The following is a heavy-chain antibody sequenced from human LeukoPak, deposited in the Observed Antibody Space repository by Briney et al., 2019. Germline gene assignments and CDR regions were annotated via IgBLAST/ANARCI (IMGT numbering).Heavy chain of an antibody. CDR3: ARGHVRGYSYGFGY. CDR1: GFMFRSYG. CDR2: IWYDGSNK. D-gene: IGHD5-18*01. J-gene: IGHJ4*02. Sequence: PGGSLRLSCAASGFMFRSYGMHWVRQAPGKGLEWVAVIWYDGSNKYYTDSVKGRFTISRDNSNNTLYLQMNSLRVKDTAVYYCARGHVRGYSYGFGYWGQGSLVTVSS. V-gene: IGHV3-33*08.